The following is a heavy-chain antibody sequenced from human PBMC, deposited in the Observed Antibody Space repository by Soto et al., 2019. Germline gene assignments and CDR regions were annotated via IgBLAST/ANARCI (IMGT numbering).Heavy chain of an antibody. J-gene: IGHJ4*02. V-gene: IGHV4-39*01. CDR1: GDSISRNSYY. CDR2: IYHTGRT. Sequence: SETLSLTCTVSGDSISRNSYYWGWVRQPPGKGLEWIGSIYHTGRTNHNPSLRSRVTISVDTSENQFSLRLTPVTAVDTAVYYCARVKDFGDLFDSWGQGTLVTVSS. D-gene: IGHD4-17*01. CDR3: ARVKDFGDLFDS.